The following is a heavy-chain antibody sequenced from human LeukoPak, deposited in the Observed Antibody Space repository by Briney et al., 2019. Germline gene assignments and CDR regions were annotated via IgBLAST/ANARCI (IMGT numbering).Heavy chain of an antibody. Sequence: PSETLSLTCTVSGGSISSSSYYWGWIRQPPGKGLEWIGSIYYSGSTYYNPSLKSRVTISVDTSKNQFSLKLSSVTAADTAVYYCARVGRTTERGYSYQNGYWGQGTLVTVSS. CDR2: IYYSGST. V-gene: IGHV4-39*07. CDR1: GGSISSSSYY. D-gene: IGHD5-18*01. CDR3: ARVGRTTERGYSYQNGY. J-gene: IGHJ4*02.